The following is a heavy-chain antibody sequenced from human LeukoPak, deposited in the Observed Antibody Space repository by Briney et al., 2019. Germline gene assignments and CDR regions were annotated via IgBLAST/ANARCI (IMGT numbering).Heavy chain of an antibody. J-gene: IGHJ6*02. CDR1: GYTFTSYF. Sequence: ASARVSCKAAGYTFTSYFISWVRQAPGQGLEWMGWISAYNGNANYAQKFLGRVTMTTDTATSTAYMELWSLRSDDTAVFYCARANYYSGMDVWGQGTPVTVSS. CDR2: ISAYNGNA. V-gene: IGHV1-18*01. CDR3: ARANYYSGMDV.